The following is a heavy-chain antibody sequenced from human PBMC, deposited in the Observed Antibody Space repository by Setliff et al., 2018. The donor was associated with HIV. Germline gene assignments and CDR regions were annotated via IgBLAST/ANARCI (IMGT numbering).Heavy chain of an antibody. Sequence: SETLSLTCAVYSGPFSGYTWSWIRQPPGKGLEWIGEINHSGSTNYNPSLKSRIIISVDPSKNQFSLRQRSVTAADTAVYYCARSRFVSVTAKAFDMWGRGTMVTVSS. V-gene: IGHV4-34*01. CDR2: INHSGST. CDR1: SGPFSGYT. D-gene: IGHD2-21*02. CDR3: ARSRFVSVTAKAFDM. J-gene: IGHJ3*02.